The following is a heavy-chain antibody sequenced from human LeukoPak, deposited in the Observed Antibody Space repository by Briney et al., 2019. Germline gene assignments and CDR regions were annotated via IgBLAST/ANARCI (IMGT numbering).Heavy chain of an antibody. CDR1: GGSISSDY. D-gene: IGHD3-3*01. Sequence: PSETLSLTCTVSGGSISSDYWSWIRQPPGKGLEWIGYIYYSGSTNYNPSLKSRVTISVDTSKNQFSLKLSSVTAADTAVYYCARVHYDFWSGHYLDYWGQGTLVTVSS. V-gene: IGHV4-59*01. J-gene: IGHJ4*02. CDR3: ARVHYDFWSGHYLDY. CDR2: IYYSGST.